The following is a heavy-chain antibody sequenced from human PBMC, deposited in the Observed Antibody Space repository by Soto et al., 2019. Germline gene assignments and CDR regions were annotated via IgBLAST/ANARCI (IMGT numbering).Heavy chain of an antibody. CDR2: ISGSGGST. CDR1: GFTFSSYA. V-gene: IGHV3-23*01. Sequence: EVQLLESGGGSVQPGKSLRLSCAAAGFTFSSYAMSWVRQAPGKGLEWVSVISGSGGSTYYADSVKGRVTIYRDNSKNSMTMKMNKLRAEETAVYYCAKGLPERRSAYYRYHSFAPWGQGTLVTVSS. J-gene: IGHJ5*02. D-gene: IGHD3-3*01. CDR3: AKGLPERRSAYYRYHSFAP.